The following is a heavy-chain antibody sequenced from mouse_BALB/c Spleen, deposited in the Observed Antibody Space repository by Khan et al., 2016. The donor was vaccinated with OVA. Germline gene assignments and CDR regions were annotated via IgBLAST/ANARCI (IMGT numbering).Heavy chain of an antibody. CDR1: GYTFTTYT. CDR3: AREGAYYRSDGWFSY. V-gene: IGHV1-4*01. J-gene: IGHJ3*01. CDR2: INPSNGYT. Sequence: QVQLKQSGAELARPGASVKMSCKASGYTFTTYTMHWVKQRPGQGLEWIGYINPSNGYTNYNQKFKDKSTLTADKSSSPAYMQLSSLTSDYSAVYYCAREGAYYRSDGWFSYWGQGTLVTVSA. D-gene: IGHD2-14*01.